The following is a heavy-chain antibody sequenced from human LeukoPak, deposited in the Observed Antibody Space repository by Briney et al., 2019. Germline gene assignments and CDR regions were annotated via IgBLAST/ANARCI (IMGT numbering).Heavy chain of an antibody. Sequence: ASVKVSCKASGGTFSSYAISWVRQAPGQGLEWMGGIIPIFGTANYAQKFQGRVTITTDESTSTAYMELSSLRSEDTAVYYCATSHPSGSYYYYYYMDVWGKGTTVTVSS. D-gene: IGHD1-26*01. J-gene: IGHJ6*03. CDR1: GGTFSSYA. CDR3: ATSHPSGSYYYYYYMDV. V-gene: IGHV1-69*05. CDR2: IIPIFGTA.